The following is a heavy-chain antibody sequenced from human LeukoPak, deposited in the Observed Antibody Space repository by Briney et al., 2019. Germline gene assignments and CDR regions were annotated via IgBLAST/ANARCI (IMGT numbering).Heavy chain of an antibody. V-gene: IGHV3-21*01. Sequence: PGGSLRLSCAASGFTFSSYSMNWVRQAPGKGLEWVSSISSSSSYIYYADSVKGRFTISRDNAKNSLYLQMNSLRAEDTAVYYCARATTTVTTWAMSWYFDLWGRGTLVTVSS. D-gene: IGHD4-17*01. CDR1: GFTFSSYS. CDR3: ARATTTVTTWAMSWYFDL. CDR2: ISSSSSYI. J-gene: IGHJ2*01.